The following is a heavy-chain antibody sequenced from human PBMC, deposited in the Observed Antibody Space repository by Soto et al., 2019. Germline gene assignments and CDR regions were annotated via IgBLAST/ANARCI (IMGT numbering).Heavy chain of an antibody. CDR3: ARETLPYYYYGMDV. Sequence: PSETLSLTCTVSCGSISSGGYYWSWIRQHPGKGLEWIGYIYYRGNTYYHPSLKSRATISVDTSKNQFSLKLSSVTAADTAVYYCARETLPYYYYGMDVWGQGTTVTVSS. J-gene: IGHJ6*02. CDR2: IYYRGNT. V-gene: IGHV4-31*03. CDR1: CGSISSGGYY.